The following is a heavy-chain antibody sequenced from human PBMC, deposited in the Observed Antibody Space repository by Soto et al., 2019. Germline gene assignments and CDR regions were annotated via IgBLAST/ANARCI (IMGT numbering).Heavy chain of an antibody. J-gene: IGHJ6*02. CDR3: ARSEEDSDYYYYGLDV. Sequence: PSQTVSLTCVISGDSVSSSRVAWNWVRQSPSIGLEWLGRTYYRSRWYSDFAVSVRGRIVINADTSKNQFSLQLNSVTPEDTAVYFCARSEEDSDYYYYGLDVWAQGTTVTVSS. CDR1: GDSVSSSRVA. CDR2: TYYRSRWYS. D-gene: IGHD2-15*01. V-gene: IGHV6-1*01.